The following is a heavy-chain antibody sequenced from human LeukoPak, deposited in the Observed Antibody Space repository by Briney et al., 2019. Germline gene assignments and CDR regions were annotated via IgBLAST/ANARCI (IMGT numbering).Heavy chain of an antibody. CDR3: ASPSVYYYDSSGPDAFDI. V-gene: IGHV1-46*01. CDR2: INPSGGST. Sequence: ASVKVSCKASGYTFTSYYMHWVRQAPGQGLEWMGIINPSGGSTSYAQKFQGRVTMTRDTSTSTVYMELSSLRSEDTAVYYCASPSVYYYDSSGPDAFDIWGQGTMVTVSS. D-gene: IGHD3-22*01. J-gene: IGHJ3*02. CDR1: GYTFTSYY.